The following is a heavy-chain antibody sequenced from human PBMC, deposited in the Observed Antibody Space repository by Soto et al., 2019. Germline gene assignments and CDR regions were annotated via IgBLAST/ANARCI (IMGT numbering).Heavy chain of an antibody. J-gene: IGHJ6*02. CDR2: IIPIFGTA. V-gene: IGHV1-69*01. D-gene: IGHD2-15*01. Sequence: QVQLVQSGAEVKKPGSSVKVSCKAPGGTFSSYAISWVRQAPGQGLEWMGGIIPIFGTAKYAQTFQGRVTITADESTSTGYMELSRLTSEDTAVYYCARSQGGSSSLDIYYYYYYGMDVWGQGTTVTVSS. CDR3: ARSQGGSSSLDIYYYYYYGMDV. CDR1: GGTFSSYA.